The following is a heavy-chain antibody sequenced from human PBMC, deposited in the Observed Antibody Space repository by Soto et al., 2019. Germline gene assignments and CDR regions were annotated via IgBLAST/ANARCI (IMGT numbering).Heavy chain of an antibody. J-gene: IGHJ5*01. Sequence: GGSLRLSCAASGFTFSSYAMTWVGQAPGKGLEWVSGISGSGATTSYADSVKGRFTVSRDNSKNTLYLQMNSLRVEDTAVYYCAKLRYFDWSSYNWFEYWGQGT. D-gene: IGHD3-9*01. CDR1: GFTFSSYA. V-gene: IGHV3-23*01. CDR2: ISGSGATT. CDR3: AKLRYFDWSSYNWFEY.